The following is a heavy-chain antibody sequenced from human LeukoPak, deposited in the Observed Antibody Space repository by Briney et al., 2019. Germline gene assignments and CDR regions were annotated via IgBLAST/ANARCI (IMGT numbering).Heavy chain of an antibody. D-gene: IGHD5-24*01. Sequence: SVKVSCKASGGTFSSYAISWVRQAPGQGLEWMGGIIPIFGTANYAQKFQGRVTITADESTSTAYMELSSLRSEDTAVYYCARECRDGYNYGDLDYWGQGTLVTVSS. CDR2: IIPIFGTA. CDR1: GGTFSSYA. J-gene: IGHJ4*02. V-gene: IGHV1-69*13. CDR3: ARECRDGYNYGDLDY.